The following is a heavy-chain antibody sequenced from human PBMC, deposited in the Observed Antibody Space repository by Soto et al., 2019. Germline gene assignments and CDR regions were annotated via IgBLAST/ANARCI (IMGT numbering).Heavy chain of an antibody. Sequence: QVQLQESGPGLVKPSDTLSLTCAVSGYSISSSNWWGWIRQPPGKGLEWIGYIYYSGSTYYNPSLKSRVTMSVDTSKNQFSLKLSSVTAVDTAVYYCARFGPPATYYYGSGSDRKYFDYWGQGTLVTVSS. CDR2: IYYSGST. CDR1: GYSISSSNW. CDR3: ARFGPPATYYYGSGSDRKYFDY. D-gene: IGHD3-10*01. J-gene: IGHJ4*02. V-gene: IGHV4-28*01.